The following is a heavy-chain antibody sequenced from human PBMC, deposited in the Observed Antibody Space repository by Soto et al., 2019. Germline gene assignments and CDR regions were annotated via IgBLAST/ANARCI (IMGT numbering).Heavy chain of an antibody. CDR2: IYPGGSDT. J-gene: IGHJ6*02. CDR3: ARQRGYFDWPYYYYYGMDV. CDR1: GYSFTSYW. D-gene: IGHD3-9*01. Sequence: GESLKISCKGSGYSFTSYWIGWVRQMPGKSLEWMGIIYPGGSDTRYSPSFQGQVTISADKSISTAYLQWSSLKASDTAMYYCARQRGYFDWPYYYYYGMDVWGQGTTVTVSS. V-gene: IGHV5-51*01.